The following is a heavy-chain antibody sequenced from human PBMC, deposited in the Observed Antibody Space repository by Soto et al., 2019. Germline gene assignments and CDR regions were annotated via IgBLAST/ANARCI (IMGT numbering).Heavy chain of an antibody. CDR2: IILSGDT. J-gene: IGHJ4*02. D-gene: IGHD6-13*01. Sequence: SETLSFTCAVSGGSIISNNLWSWVRRPPGRGLEWIGEIILSGDTNYSPSLKSRVTMSVDKSKNQHSLNLYSVTAADTAIYYCAGDRDSGSSTKLDYWSQGTLVTVSS. V-gene: IGHV4-4*02. CDR1: GGSIISNNL. CDR3: AGDRDSGSSTKLDY.